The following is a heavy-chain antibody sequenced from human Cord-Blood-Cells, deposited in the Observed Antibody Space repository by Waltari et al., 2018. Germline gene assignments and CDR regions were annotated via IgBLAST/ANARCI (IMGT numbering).Heavy chain of an antibody. J-gene: IGHJ4*02. V-gene: IGHV1-2*02. CDR2: INPNSGGT. CDR1: GYTFTGYY. D-gene: IGHD7-27*01. CDR3: ARLPWGSGWFDY. Sequence: QVQLVQSGAEVKKPGASVKVSCKASGYTFTGYYMHWVRQAPGQGLEWMGWINPNSGGTNYAQKCQGRVTMTRDTSISTAYMELSRLRSDDTAVYYGARLPWGSGWFDYWGQGTLVTVSS.